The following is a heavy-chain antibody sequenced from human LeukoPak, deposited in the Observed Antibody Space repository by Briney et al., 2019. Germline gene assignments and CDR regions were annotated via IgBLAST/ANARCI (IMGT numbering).Heavy chain of an antibody. CDR2: IYYSGST. D-gene: IGHD5-18*01. Sequence: PSETLSLTCTVSGGSISSSSYYWGWIRQPPGKGLEWIGSIYYSGSTYYNPSLKSRVTISVDTSKNQFSLKLSSVTAADTAVYYCARRGSSYGALYYFDYWGQGTLVTVSS. V-gene: IGHV4-39*01. J-gene: IGHJ4*02. CDR3: ARRGSSYGALYYFDY. CDR1: GGSISSSSYY.